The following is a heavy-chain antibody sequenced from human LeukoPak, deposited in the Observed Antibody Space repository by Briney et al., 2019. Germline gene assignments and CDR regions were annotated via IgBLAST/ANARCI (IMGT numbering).Heavy chain of an antibody. V-gene: IGHV3-7*01. J-gene: IGHJ4*02. D-gene: IGHD3-10*02. CDR2: IKQDGSDK. CDR1: GFTFDNYW. CDR3: ARGYFVRNDY. Sequence: GGSLRLSCAASGFTFDNYWMNWVRQAPGKGLEWVANIKQDGSDKDYVDSVKGRFTISRDNARNSLYLHMNSLRAEDTAVYYCARGYFVRNDYWGQGTLVTVSS.